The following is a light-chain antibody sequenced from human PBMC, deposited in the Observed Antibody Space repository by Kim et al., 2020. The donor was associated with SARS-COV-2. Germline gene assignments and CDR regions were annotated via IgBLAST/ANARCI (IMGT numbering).Light chain of an antibody. CDR2: GKN. CDR1: SLRNYY. V-gene: IGLV3-19*01. CDR3: NSRDSSGNHLV. J-gene: IGLJ3*02. Sequence: ALGQTGRSTCQGDSLRNYYASWYQQQPGQAPVLVLFGKNNRPSGIPDRFSGSKSGNTASLTITGAQAEDEADYYCNSRDSSGNHLVFGGGTKLTVL.